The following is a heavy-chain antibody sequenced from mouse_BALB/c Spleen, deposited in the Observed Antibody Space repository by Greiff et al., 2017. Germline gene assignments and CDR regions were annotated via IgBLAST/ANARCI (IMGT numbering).Heavy chain of an antibody. CDR3: ASPYYGNSWFAY. D-gene: IGHD2-1*01. Sequence: EVQLVESGGGLVKPGGSLKLSCAASGFTFSSYAMSWVRQTPEKRLEWVATISSGGSYTYYPDSVKGRFTISRDNAKNTLYLQMSSLRSEDTAMYYCASPYYGNSWFAYWGQGTLVTVSA. CDR1: GFTFSSYA. V-gene: IGHV5-9-3*01. J-gene: IGHJ3*01. CDR2: ISSGGSYT.